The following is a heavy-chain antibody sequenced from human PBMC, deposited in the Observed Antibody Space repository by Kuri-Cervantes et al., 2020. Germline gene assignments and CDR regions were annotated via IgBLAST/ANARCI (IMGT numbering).Heavy chain of an antibody. J-gene: IGHJ4*02. CDR1: GFTFSSYS. CDR3: AKDSSDCTNGLCYSPFDY. Sequence: LSLTCAASGFTFSSYSMNWVRPAPGKGLEWVSYISSSNSTIYYADSVRGRFTISRDNSKNTLYLQMNSLRADDTAVYYCAKDSSDCTNGLCYSPFDYWGLGTLVTVS. V-gene: IGHV3-48*01. D-gene: IGHD2-8*01. CDR2: ISSSNSTI.